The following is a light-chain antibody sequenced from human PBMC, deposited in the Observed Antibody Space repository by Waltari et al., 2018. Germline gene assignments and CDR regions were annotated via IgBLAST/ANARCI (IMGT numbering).Light chain of an antibody. CDR3: QKYDRLPAT. J-gene: IGKJ1*01. CDR1: QSVSRF. CDR2: GAS. Sequence: EIVLTQSPGTLSLSPGERGTLSCRASQSVSRFLAWYQQIPGQPPRLFIYGASTRATGIPDRFSGSGSGTDFSLTISRLEPEDFAVYYCQKYDRLPATFGQGTKVEIK. V-gene: IGKV3-20*01.